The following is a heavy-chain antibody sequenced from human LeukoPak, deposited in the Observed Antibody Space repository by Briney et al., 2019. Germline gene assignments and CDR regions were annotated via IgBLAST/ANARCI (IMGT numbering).Heavy chain of an antibody. V-gene: IGHV3-23*01. Sequence: PGGSLRLSCAVSGFTFSSYGMSWVRQAPGKGLEWVSSISGSGDSTYYADSVKGGFTISRDNSKNTLYLQMNSLRAEDTAVYYCAKESGALGAPLYDYWGQGTLVTGSS. D-gene: IGHD4/OR15-4a*01. J-gene: IGHJ4*02. CDR2: ISGSGDST. CDR1: GFTFSSYG. CDR3: AKESGALGAPLYDY.